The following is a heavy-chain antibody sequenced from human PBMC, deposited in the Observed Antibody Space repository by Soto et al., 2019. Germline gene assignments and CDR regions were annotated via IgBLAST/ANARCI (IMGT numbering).Heavy chain of an antibody. CDR1: GGSISSSNW. CDR2: IYHSGST. CDR3: ARRRSPTWYSSGWSFDY. J-gene: IGHJ4*02. V-gene: IGHV4-4*02. D-gene: IGHD6-19*01. Sequence: QVQLQESGPGLVKPSGTLSLTCAVSGGSISSSNWWSWVRQPPGKGLEWLGEIYHSGSTNYTPSLKSRVTISVDKSKNQFSLKLSSVTAADTAVYYCARRRSPTWYSSGWSFDYWGQGTLVTVSS.